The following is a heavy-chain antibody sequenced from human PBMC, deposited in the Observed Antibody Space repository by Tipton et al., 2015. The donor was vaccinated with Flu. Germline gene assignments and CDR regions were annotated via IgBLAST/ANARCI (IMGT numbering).Heavy chain of an antibody. D-gene: IGHD2-8*01. CDR1: GGSISSGSYY. CDR2: IYYSGSI. Sequence: TLSLTCTVSGGSISSGSYYWGWIRQPAGKGLEWIGYIYYSGSISYNPSLKSRVTISVDTSKNQFSLKLSSVTAADTAVYYCAREWGDAFDIWGQGTMVTVSS. CDR3: AREWGDAFDI. J-gene: IGHJ3*02. V-gene: IGHV4-61*10.